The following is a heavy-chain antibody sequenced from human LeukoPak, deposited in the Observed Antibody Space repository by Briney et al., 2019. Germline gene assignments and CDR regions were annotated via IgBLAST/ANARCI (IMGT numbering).Heavy chain of an antibody. CDR3: ARGADSYCTNGVCYLYYYYYMDV. CDR2: INHSGST. Sequence: SETLSLTCAVYGGSFSGYYWSWSRQPPGRGLEWIGEINHSGSTNYNPSLKSRVTISVDTSKNQFSLKLSSVTAADTAVYYCARGADSYCTNGVCYLYYYYYMDVWGKGTTVTVSS. V-gene: IGHV4-34*01. D-gene: IGHD2-8*01. CDR1: GGSFSGYY. J-gene: IGHJ6*03.